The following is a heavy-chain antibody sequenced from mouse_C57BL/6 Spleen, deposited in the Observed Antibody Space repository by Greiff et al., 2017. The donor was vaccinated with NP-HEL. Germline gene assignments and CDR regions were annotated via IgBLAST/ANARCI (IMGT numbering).Heavy chain of an antibody. J-gene: IGHJ2*01. CDR1: GYTFTDYN. V-gene: IGHV1-18*01. CDR3: ARGGRHYIPSYFDY. D-gene: IGHD1-2*01. CDR2: INPNNGGT. Sequence: EVQLQQSGPELVKPGASVKIPCKASGYTFTDYNMDWVKQSHGKSLEWIGDINPNNGGTIYNQKFKGKATLTVDKSSSTAYMELRSLTSEDTAVYYCARGGRHYIPSYFDYWGQGTTLTVSS.